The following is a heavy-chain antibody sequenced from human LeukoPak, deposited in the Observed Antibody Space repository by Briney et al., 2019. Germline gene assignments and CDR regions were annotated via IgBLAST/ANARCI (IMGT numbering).Heavy chain of an antibody. D-gene: IGHD3-22*01. V-gene: IGHV3-21*01. Sequence: PGVPLSLSCAASGHTFNIYSKNWLRRAPGKAREWVTNISSSSSNIYYADSVKGRFTISRNNARNSLYLQMNSLRADDTAVYYCARDPSSGTANWFDPWGQGTLVTVSS. J-gene: IGHJ5*02. CDR3: ARDPSSGTANWFDP. CDR2: ISSSSSNI. CDR1: GHTFNIYS.